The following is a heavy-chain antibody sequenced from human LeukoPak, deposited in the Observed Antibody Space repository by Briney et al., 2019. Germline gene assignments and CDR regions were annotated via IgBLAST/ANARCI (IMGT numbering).Heavy chain of an antibody. CDR3: ARGGGFDY. D-gene: IGHD3-16*01. CDR2: ISSSSTI. Sequence: GGSLRLSCAASGFTFSSYSMNWVRQAPGKGLEWVSYISSSSTIYYADSVKGRFTISRDNAKNSLYLQMNSLRDEDTAVYYCARGGGFDYWGQGTLVTVSS. CDR1: GFTFSSYS. J-gene: IGHJ4*02. V-gene: IGHV3-48*02.